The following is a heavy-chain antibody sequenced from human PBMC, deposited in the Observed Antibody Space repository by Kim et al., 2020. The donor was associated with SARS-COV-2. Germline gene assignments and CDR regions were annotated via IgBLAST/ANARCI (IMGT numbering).Heavy chain of an antibody. V-gene: IGHV4-39*01. CDR2: IYYSGST. CDR1: GGSISSSSYY. D-gene: IGHD3-10*01. Sequence: SETLSLTCTVSGGSISSSSYYWGWIRQPPGKGLEWIGSIYYSGSTYYNPSLKSRVTISVDTSKNQFSLKLSSVTAADTAVYYCARPRGQSGYEYFDYWGQGTLVTVSS. CDR3: ARPRGQSGYEYFDY. J-gene: IGHJ4*02.